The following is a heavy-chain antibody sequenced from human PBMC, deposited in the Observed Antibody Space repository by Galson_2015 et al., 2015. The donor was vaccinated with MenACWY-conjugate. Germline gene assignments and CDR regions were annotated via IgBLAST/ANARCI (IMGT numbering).Heavy chain of an antibody. CDR2: IDPSDSYT. V-gene: IGHV5-10-1*01. D-gene: IGHD6-19*01. J-gene: IGHJ4*02. CDR1: GYSFTSYW. Sequence: QSGAEVKKPGESLRISCNGSGYSFTSYWISWVRQMPGKGLEWMGRIDPSDSYTNYSPSFQGHVTISADKSISTAYLQWSSLKASDTAMYYCARPFSSSGWYAPGDYWGQGTLVTVSS. CDR3: ARPFSSSGWYAPGDY.